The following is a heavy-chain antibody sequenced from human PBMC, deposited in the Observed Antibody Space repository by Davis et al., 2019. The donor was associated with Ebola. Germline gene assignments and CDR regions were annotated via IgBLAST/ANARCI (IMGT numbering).Heavy chain of an antibody. CDR2: INTDGSRT. CDR1: GFTFSSYW. V-gene: IGHV3-74*01. CDR3: ARVLSYCSGGSCPGGSDH. Sequence: GESLKISCAASGFTFSSYWIPWVRQAPGKGLAWVSRINTDGSRTRDADSVKGRFTISRDNAKNTLYLQMNSLRAEDTAVYYCARVLSYCSGGSCPGGSDHWGQGTLVTVSS. D-gene: IGHD2-15*01. J-gene: IGHJ4*02.